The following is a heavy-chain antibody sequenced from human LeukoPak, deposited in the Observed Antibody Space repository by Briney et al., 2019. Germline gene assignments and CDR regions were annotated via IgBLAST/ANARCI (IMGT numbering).Heavy chain of an antibody. D-gene: IGHD2-21*02. V-gene: IGHV4-31*03. CDR2: IYYSGST. CDR1: GGSISSGGYY. CDR3: ARYSIPEYCGGDCYSDAFDI. Sequence: SETLSLTCTVSGGSISSGGYYWSWIRQHPGKGLEWIGYIYYSGSTYYNPSLKSRVTISVDTSKNQFSLKLSSVTAADTAVYYCARYSIPEYCGGDCYSDAFDIWGQGTMVTVSS. J-gene: IGHJ3*02.